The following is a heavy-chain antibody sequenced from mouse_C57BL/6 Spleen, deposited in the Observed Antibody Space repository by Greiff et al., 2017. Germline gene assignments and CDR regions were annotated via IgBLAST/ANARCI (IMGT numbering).Heavy chain of an antibody. Sequence: VQLQQSGAELVRPGTSVKVSCKASGYAFTNYLIEWVKQRPGQGLEWIGVINPGSGGTNYNEKFKGKATLTADKSSSTAYMQLSSLTSEDSAVYVCAYSNYDWFAYWGQGTLVTVSA. CDR2: INPGSGGT. CDR1: GYAFTNYL. J-gene: IGHJ3*01. V-gene: IGHV1-54*01. D-gene: IGHD2-5*01. CDR3: AYSNYDWFAY.